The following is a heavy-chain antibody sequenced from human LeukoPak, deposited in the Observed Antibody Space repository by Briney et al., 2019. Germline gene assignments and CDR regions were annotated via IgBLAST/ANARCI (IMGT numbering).Heavy chain of an antibody. J-gene: IGHJ5*02. D-gene: IGHD1-26*01. V-gene: IGHV1-2*02. CDR1: GYTFTDYY. CDR3: ARASGSTRRWFDP. Sequence: ASVKVSCKASGYTFTDYYMHWVRQAPGQGLEWMGWINPNSGGTNYAQKFQGRVTMTRDTSISTAYMELSRLRSDDTAVYYCARASGSTRRWFDPWGQGTPVTVSS. CDR2: INPNSGGT.